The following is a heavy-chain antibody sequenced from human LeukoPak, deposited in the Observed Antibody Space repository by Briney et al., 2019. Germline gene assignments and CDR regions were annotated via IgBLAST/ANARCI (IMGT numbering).Heavy chain of an antibody. CDR3: ARDFGWGGALDI. D-gene: IGHD6-19*01. V-gene: IGHV3-21*01. Sequence: GGSLRLSCAVSAFTFSTSAMNWVRRAPGKGLEWVSLITSSSTYVESADSVKGRFTISRDNAKNSLSLQMNSLRAEDTAVYYCARDFGWGGALDIWGQGTMVTVSS. CDR2: ITSSSTYV. CDR1: AFTFSTSA. J-gene: IGHJ3*02.